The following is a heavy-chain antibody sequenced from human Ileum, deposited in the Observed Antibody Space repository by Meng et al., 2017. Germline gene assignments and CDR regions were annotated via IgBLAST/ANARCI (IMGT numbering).Heavy chain of an antibody. Sequence: QPQLQESGPGRVKPPETLSLTCSVSGGSIATRDLYWGWIRQPPGKGLEWIGCVYYGGGAYYNPSLDSRVTISVDTSKNQFSLKLSSVTAADTATYFCARRGGANFFDSWGQGTLVTVSS. V-gene: IGHV4-39*01. J-gene: IGHJ4*02. CDR3: ARRGGANFFDS. CDR1: GGSIATRDLY. CDR2: VYYGGGA. D-gene: IGHD4-23*01.